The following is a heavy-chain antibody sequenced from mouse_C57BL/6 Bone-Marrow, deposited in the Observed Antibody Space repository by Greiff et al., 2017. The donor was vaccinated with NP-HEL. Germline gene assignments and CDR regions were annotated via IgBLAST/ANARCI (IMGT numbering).Heavy chain of an antibody. V-gene: IGHV14-4*01. CDR1: GFNIKDDY. J-gene: IGHJ4*01. Sequence: VQLKESGAELVRPGASVKLSCTASGFNIKDDYMHWVKQRPEQGLEWIGWIDPENGDTEYASKFQGKATITADTSSNTAYLQLSSLTSEDTAVYYCTKDPYYAMDYWGQGTSVTVSS. CDR3: TKDPYYAMDY. CDR2: IDPENGDT.